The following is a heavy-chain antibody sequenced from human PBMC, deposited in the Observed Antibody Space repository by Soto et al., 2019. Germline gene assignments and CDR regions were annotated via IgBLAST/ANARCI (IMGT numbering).Heavy chain of an antibody. CDR1: GFTFSSYA. J-gene: IGHJ6*02. CDR2: ISVSGGST. CDR3: ARASTVTQQSYYYYGMDV. V-gene: IGHV3-23*01. Sequence: GGSLRLSCAASGFTFSSYAMSWVRQAPGKGLEWVSAISVSGGSTYYADSAKGRFPISRDNSKNTLYLQMNSLRAEDTDAYYCARASTVTQQSYYYYGMDVWGQGTTVTVSS. D-gene: IGHD4-17*01.